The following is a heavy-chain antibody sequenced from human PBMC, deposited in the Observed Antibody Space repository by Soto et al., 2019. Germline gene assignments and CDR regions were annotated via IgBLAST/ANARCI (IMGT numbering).Heavy chain of an antibody. Sequence: EVQLVQSGGDLVQPGGSLRLSCVASGFTFSTYWMTWVRQAPGMGLEWVAGIKEDASEEVYVDSVKGRFSISSDNAKTSLYPLPTSLKAEYTGVYYCATLISSPFRNSVSWCQGSGVTVTS. J-gene: IGHJ1*01. CDR1: GFTFSTYW. D-gene: IGHD6-6*01. CDR3: ATLISSPFRNSVS. V-gene: IGHV3-7*01. CDR2: IKEDASEE.